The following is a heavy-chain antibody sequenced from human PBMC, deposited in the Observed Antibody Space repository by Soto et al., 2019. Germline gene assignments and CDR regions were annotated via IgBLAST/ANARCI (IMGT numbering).Heavy chain of an antibody. Sequence: PGGSLRLSCAASGFTFSSYAMSWVRQAPGKGLEWVSAISGSGGSTYYADSVKGRFTISRDNSKNTLYLQMNSLRAEDTAVYYCAKSQLRWLQPIDDYWGQGTLVTVSS. CDR1: GFTFSSYA. CDR3: AKSQLRWLQPIDDY. CDR2: ISGSGGST. J-gene: IGHJ4*02. V-gene: IGHV3-23*01. D-gene: IGHD5-12*01.